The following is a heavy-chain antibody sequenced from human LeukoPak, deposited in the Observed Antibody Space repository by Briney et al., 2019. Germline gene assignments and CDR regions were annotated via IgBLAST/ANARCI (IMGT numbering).Heavy chain of an antibody. V-gene: IGHV3-23*01. CDR1: GFTFSSYA. CDR2: ISGSGGST. CDR3: AKDLRDIVVVPAAIGGDY. D-gene: IGHD2-2*02. Sequence: QPGGSLRLSCAASGFTFSSYAMSWVRQAPGKGLEWVSAISGSGGSTYYADSVKGRFTISRDNSKNTLYLQMNSLRAEDTAVYYCAKDLRDIVVVPAAIGGDYWGQGTLVTVSS. J-gene: IGHJ4*02.